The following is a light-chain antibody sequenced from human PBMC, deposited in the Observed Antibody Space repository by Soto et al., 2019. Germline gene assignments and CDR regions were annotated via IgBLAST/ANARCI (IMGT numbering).Light chain of an antibody. Sequence: EIVLTQSAGTLPLSPGERATVSCWASGSISTGHLSWFQQRLGQAPRLLIYGTFIRATGISERCSGSGSGTDCTLTISRLHPDDFAVYVCQHCGSSLTFGGGTRVE. J-gene: IGKJ4*01. CDR1: GSISTGH. V-gene: IGKV3-20*01. CDR2: GTF. CDR3: QHCGSSLT.